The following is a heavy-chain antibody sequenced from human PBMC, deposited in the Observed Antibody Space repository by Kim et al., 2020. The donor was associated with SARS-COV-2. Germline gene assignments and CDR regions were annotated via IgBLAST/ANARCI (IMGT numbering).Heavy chain of an antibody. CDR1: GGSISSSSYY. V-gene: IGHV4-39*07. J-gene: IGHJ4*02. CDR2: IYYSGST. D-gene: IGHD6-13*01. Sequence: SETLSLTCTVSGGSISSSSYYWGWIRQPPGKGLEWIGSIYYSGSTYYNPSLKSRVTISVDTSKNQFSLKLSSVTAADTAVYYCVYLGGQQLATVDYWGQGTLVTVSS. CDR3: VYLGGQQLATVDY.